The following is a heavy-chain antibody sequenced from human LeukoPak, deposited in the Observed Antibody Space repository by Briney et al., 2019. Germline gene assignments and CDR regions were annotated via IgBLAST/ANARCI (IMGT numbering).Heavy chain of an antibody. CDR3: QYSSVPTPRDNFDY. V-gene: IGHV3-23*01. CDR2: ISGSGGST. J-gene: IGHJ4*02. Sequence: GGSLRLSCAASGFTFNNYAIHWVRQAPGKGLEWVSAISGSGGSTYYADSVKGRFTISRDNSKNTLYLQTNSLRAEDTAVYYCQYSSVPTPRDNFDYWGQGTLVTVSS. D-gene: IGHD6-19*01. CDR1: GFTFNNYA.